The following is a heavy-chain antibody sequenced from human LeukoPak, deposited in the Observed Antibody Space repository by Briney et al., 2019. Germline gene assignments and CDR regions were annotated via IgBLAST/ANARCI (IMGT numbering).Heavy chain of an antibody. CDR2: ISAYNGNT. J-gene: IGHJ4*02. Sequence: ASVKVSCKASGYTFTGYYMHWVRQAPGQGLEWMGWISAYNGNTNYAQKLQGRVTMTTDTSTSTAYMELRSLRSDDTAVYYCARSVDTAMVTADYWGQGTLVTVSS. D-gene: IGHD5-18*01. V-gene: IGHV1-18*04. CDR1: GYTFTGYY. CDR3: ARSVDTAMVTADY.